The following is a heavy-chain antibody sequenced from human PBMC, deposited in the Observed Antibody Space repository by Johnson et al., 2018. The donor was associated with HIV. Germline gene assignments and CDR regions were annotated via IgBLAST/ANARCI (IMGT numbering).Heavy chain of an antibody. CDR2: ISSGGST. D-gene: IGHD6-19*01. CDR1: GLTVSGNY. J-gene: IGHJ3*02. CDR3: ARDWEKNSSARPDPDAFDI. Sequence: VQLVESGGGVVQPGRSLRLSCAASGLTVSGNYMTWVRQAPGKGLEWVSVISSGGSTYYADSVKGRFTIARDNSKNTLYLQMNSLRAEDTAVYYCARDWEKNSSARPDPDAFDIWGQGTMVTVSS. V-gene: IGHV3-66*01.